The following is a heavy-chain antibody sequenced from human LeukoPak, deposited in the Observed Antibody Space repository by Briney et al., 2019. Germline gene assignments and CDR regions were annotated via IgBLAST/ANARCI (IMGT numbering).Heavy chain of an antibody. Sequence: GGSLRLSCAASGFTFDDYAMHWVRQVPGKGLEWVSGISWNSGSIGYADSVKGRFTISRDNAKNSLYLQMNSLRVEDTALYYCAKGDGYNNYFDYWGQGALVTVSS. CDR2: ISWNSGSI. CDR3: AKGDGYNNYFDY. J-gene: IGHJ4*02. CDR1: GFTFDDYA. D-gene: IGHD5-24*01. V-gene: IGHV3-9*01.